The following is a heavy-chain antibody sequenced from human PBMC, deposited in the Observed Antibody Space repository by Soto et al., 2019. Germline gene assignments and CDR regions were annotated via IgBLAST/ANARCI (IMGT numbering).Heavy chain of an antibody. D-gene: IGHD3-22*01. CDR3: ARKDKSGYFNWFDP. J-gene: IGHJ5*02. V-gene: IGHV5-51*01. CDR2: IFPSDSDT. Sequence: GESLKISCRTSGYRFTSYWIAWVRQMPGKGLEWMGIIFPSDSDTRYSPSFQGQVTISADRSTSTVFLQWASLKASDTAVYFCARKDKSGYFNWFDPWGQGALVTVSS. CDR1: GYRFTSYW.